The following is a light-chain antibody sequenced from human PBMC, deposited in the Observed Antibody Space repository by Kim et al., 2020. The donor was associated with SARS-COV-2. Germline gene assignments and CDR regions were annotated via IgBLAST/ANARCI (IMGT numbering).Light chain of an antibody. V-gene: IGKV1D-12*01. CDR3: QKTNTFPLT. CDR1: QGIRSW. Sequence: DTQMTQSPSFVSAAVGDRVTITCRASQGIRSWLAWYQQKPGKAPKLLIYAASTLQGGVPSRISGSGSETDFTLTIDNLQPEDFATYYCQKTNTFPLTFGGGTKVDIK. CDR2: AAS. J-gene: IGKJ4*01.